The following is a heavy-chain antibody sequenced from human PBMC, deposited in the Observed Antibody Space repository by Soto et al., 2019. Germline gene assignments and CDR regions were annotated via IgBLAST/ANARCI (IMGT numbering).Heavy chain of an antibody. V-gene: IGHV4-39*02. CDR3: ARDRAVVAAKRRDAFDI. J-gene: IGHJ3*02. CDR2: IYYSGST. D-gene: IGHD2-15*01. Sequence: SETLSLTCTVSGGSISSSSYYWGWIRQPPGKGLEWIGSIYYSGSTYYNPSLKSRVTISVDTSKNQFSLKLSSVTATDTAVYYCARDRAVVAAKRRDAFDIWGQGTMVTVSS. CDR1: GGSISSSSYY.